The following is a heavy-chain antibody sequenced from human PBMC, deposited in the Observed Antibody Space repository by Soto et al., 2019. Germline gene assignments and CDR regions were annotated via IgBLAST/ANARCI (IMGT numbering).Heavy chain of an antibody. Sequence: EVQLLESGGGLVQPGGSLRLSCAASGFTFSSYAMIWVRQAPGKGLEWVSEISGSGGSTSYADSVKGRFTISRDNSKNTLYLQMTSLRAEDTALYYCAKGNPHYVWGQGTQVTVSS. CDR2: ISGSGGST. V-gene: IGHV3-23*01. J-gene: IGHJ4*02. D-gene: IGHD4-17*01. CDR3: AKGNPHYV. CDR1: GFTFSSYA.